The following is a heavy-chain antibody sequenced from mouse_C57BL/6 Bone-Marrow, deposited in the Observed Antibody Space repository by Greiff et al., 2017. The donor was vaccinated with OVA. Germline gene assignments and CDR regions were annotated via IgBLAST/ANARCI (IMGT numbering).Heavy chain of an antibody. J-gene: IGHJ1*03. CDR1: DSEVFPIAY. Sequence: SGSELRSPGSSVKLSCKDFDSEVFPIAYMSWVRQKPGHGFEWIGGILPSIGRTIYGEKFEDKATLDADTLSNTAYLELNSLTSEDAAIYYCARTYYGSSYGYFDVWGTGTTVTVSS. CDR2: ILPSIGRT. CDR3: ARTYYGSSYGYFDV. V-gene: IGHV15-2*01. D-gene: IGHD1-1*01.